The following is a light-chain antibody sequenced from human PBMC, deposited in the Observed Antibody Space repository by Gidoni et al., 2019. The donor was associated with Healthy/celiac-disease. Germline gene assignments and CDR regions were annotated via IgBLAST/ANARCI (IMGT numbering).Light chain of an antibody. CDR3: QQYDNLPFT. CDR2: DAS. J-gene: IGKJ3*01. Sequence: DIQMTQSPSSLSASVGDRVTITCQASQYISNYLNWYQQKPGKAPKLLIYDASNLETGVPSRFSGSGSGTDFTFTISSLQPEDIATYYCQQYDNLPFTFGPGTEVDIK. CDR1: QYISNY. V-gene: IGKV1-33*01.